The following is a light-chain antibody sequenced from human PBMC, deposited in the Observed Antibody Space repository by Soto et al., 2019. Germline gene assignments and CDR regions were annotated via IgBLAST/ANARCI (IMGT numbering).Light chain of an antibody. CDR1: QSVSSY. Sequence: EIVLPQSPATLSLSPGERATLSCRASQSVSSYLAWYQQKPGQAPRLLIYDASNRATGIPARFSGSGSGTDFTLTISSLEPEDFAVYYCQQYGSSITFGQGTRLEIK. V-gene: IGKV3-11*01. CDR3: QQYGSSIT. J-gene: IGKJ5*01. CDR2: DAS.